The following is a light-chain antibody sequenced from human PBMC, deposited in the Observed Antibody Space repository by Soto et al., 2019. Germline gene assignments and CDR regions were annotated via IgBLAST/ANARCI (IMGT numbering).Light chain of an antibody. V-gene: IGKV1-5*03. CDR2: KAS. J-gene: IGKJ1*01. CDR3: QQYDSYSWT. CDR1: QSISSW. Sequence: DIQMTQSPSTLSATVGDRVTITCRASQSISSWLAWYQQKPGKAPKLLIYKASSLESGVPSRFSGSGSGTEFILTISSLQPDDFATYYCQQYDSYSWTFGQGTMVDVK.